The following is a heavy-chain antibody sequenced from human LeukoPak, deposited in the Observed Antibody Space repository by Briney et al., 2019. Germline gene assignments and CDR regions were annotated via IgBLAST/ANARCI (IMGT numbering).Heavy chain of an antibody. V-gene: IGHV4-38-2*01. CDR2: IYHSGST. CDR1: GYSISSGYY. D-gene: IGHD3-3*01. CDR3: ARSHSRFLEWFGWFDP. Sequence: PSETLSLTCAVSGYSISSGYYWGWIRQPPGRGLEWIGSIYHSGSTYYNPSLKSRVTISVDTSKNQFSLKLSSVTAADTAVYYCARSHSRFLEWFGWFDPWGQGTLVTVSS. J-gene: IGHJ5*02.